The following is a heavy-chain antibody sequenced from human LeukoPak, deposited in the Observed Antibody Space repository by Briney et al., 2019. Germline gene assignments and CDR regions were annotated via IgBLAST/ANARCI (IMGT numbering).Heavy chain of an antibody. CDR3: AKDRCSGGSCYFDY. CDR2: ISGSGGST. V-gene: IGHV3-23*01. Sequence: GGSLRLSCAASGFTFSSYAMSWVRQAPGKGLGWVSAISGSGGSTYYADSVKGRFTISRDNSKNTLYLQMISLRAEDTAVYYCAKDRCSGGSCYFDYWGQGTLVTVSS. D-gene: IGHD2-15*01. J-gene: IGHJ4*02. CDR1: GFTFSSYA.